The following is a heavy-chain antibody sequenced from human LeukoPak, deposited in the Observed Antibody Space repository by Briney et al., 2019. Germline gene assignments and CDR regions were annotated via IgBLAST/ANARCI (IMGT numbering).Heavy chain of an antibody. J-gene: IGHJ3*02. D-gene: IGHD6-6*01. CDR2: ISSSGSTI. CDR3: AKIAAHDAFDI. Sequence: PGRSLRLSCAASGFTFSSYEMNWVRQAPGKGLEWVSYISSSGSTIYYADSVKGRFTISRDNAKNSLYLQMNSLRAEDTAVYYCAKIAAHDAFDIWGQGTMVTVSS. V-gene: IGHV3-48*03. CDR1: GFTFSSYE.